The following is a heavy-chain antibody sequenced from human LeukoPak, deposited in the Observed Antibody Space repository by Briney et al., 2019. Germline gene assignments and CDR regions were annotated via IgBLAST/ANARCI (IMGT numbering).Heavy chain of an antibody. J-gene: IGHJ5*02. CDR3: ARDSGTTGEVKFDP. Sequence: SETLSLTCTVSGGSISSYYWGWIRQPPGKGLEWIGSIPDSGNTYYNPSLKSRVTISVDTSKKQFSLKLNSVTAADTAVYYCARDSGTTGEVKFDPWGQGILVTVSS. CDR1: GGSISSYY. D-gene: IGHD3-10*01. CDR2: IPDSGNT. V-gene: IGHV4-59*12.